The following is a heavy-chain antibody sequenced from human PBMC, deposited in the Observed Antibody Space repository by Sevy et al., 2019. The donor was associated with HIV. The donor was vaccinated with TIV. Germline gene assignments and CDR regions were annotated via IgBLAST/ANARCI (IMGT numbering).Heavy chain of an antibody. V-gene: IGHV3-11*01. CDR3: ARDPPLGIAREVARGGY. D-gene: IGHD2-2*03. CDR1: GFIFSDYY. Sequence: GGSLRLSCSGSGFIFSDYYMSWIRQAPGRGLEWVSYISGSGITYYADSVEGRLTISRDNARNSLYLQMKSLRADDTAGYYCARDPPLGIAREVARGGYWGQGTLVTVSS. J-gene: IGHJ4*02. CDR2: ISGSGIT.